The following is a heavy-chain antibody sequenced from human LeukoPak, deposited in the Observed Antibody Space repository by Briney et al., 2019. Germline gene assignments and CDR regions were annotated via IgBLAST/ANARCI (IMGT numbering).Heavy chain of an antibody. Sequence: ASVKVSCKASGYTFTGYYMHWVRQAPGQGLEWMGWINPNSGGTNYAQKFQGRVTMTRDTSISTAYMELSRLRSDDTAVYYCARGPDSSSLTPFDYWGQGTLVTVSS. D-gene: IGHD6-13*01. CDR2: INPNSGGT. V-gene: IGHV1-2*02. CDR1: GYTFTGYY. CDR3: ARGPDSSSLTPFDY. J-gene: IGHJ4*02.